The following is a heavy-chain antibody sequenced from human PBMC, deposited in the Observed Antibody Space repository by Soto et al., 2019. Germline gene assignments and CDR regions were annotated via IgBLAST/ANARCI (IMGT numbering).Heavy chain of an antibody. CDR3: ASLSRFALDY. V-gene: IGHV3-21*01. CDR2: ISSSSSYI. CDR1: GFTFSSYT. Sequence: GSLRLSCAASGFTFSSYTMNWVRQAPGKGLEWVSSISSSSSYIYYTDSVKGRFTISRDNAKNSLYLQMNSLRAEDTAVYYCASLSRFALDYWGQGTLVTVSS. J-gene: IGHJ4*01. D-gene: IGHD3-10*01.